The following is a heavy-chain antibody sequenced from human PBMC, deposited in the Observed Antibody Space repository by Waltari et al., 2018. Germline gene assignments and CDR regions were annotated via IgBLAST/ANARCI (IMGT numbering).Heavy chain of an antibody. CDR1: GYTFTSYG. J-gene: IGHJ6*02. V-gene: IGHV1-18*01. Sequence: QVQLVQSGAEVKKPGASVKVSCKASGYTFTSYGISWVRQAPGQGLEWMGWISAYNGNTNYAQKLQGRVTMTTDTSTSTAYMELRSLRSDDTAVYYCAEISRGYSSGPPGYYYYGMDVWGQGTTVTVSS. CDR3: AEISRGYSSGPPGYYYYGMDV. CDR2: ISAYNGNT. D-gene: IGHD6-19*01.